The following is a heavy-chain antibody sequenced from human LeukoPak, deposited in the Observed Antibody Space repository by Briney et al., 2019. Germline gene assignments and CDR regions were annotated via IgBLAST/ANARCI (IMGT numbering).Heavy chain of an antibody. CDR2: FDWDDDK. Sequence: SGPTLVNPTQTLTVTCTFSGFSLTTSGVGVGWIRQPPGKALEWRTLFDWDDDKRYSPSRKSRLTITKDTSKNQVVLTMTNMDPVDTATYYCAHIGDIVVVPAGKDYFYYGMDVWGQGTTVTVSS. V-gene: IGHV2-5*02. CDR1: GFSLTTSGVG. D-gene: IGHD2-2*01. J-gene: IGHJ6*02. CDR3: AHIGDIVVVPAGKDYFYYGMDV.